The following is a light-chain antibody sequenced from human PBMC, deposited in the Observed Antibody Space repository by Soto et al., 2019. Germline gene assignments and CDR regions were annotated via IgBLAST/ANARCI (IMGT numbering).Light chain of an antibody. CDR3: QQYDKWPPIT. J-gene: IGKJ5*01. CDR1: QSVSSN. Sequence: VMTQSPATLSVSPGERATLCCRASQSVSSNVAWYQQKRGQAPRLLIYGASTRATGISARFSGSGSGTEFIFTISSLQSEDFALYYCQQYDKWPPITFGQGTRLEIK. V-gene: IGKV3-15*01. CDR2: GAS.